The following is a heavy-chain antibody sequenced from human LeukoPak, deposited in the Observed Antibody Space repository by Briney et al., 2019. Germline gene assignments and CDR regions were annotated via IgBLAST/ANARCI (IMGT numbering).Heavy chain of an antibody. D-gene: IGHD6-19*01. V-gene: IGHV1-46*01. Sequence: ASVRVSCKASGYTFTSYYMHWVRQAPGQGLEWMGITNPSGGSTSYAQKFQGRVTMTRDTSTSTVYMELSSLRSEDTAVYYCARGLGMRNRAVAGPAGYWGQGTLVTVSS. CDR2: TNPSGGST. J-gene: IGHJ4*02. CDR1: GYTFTSYY. CDR3: ARGLGMRNRAVAGPAGY.